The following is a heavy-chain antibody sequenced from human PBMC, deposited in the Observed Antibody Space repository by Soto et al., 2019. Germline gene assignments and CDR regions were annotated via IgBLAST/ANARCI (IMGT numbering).Heavy chain of an antibody. J-gene: IGHJ6*02. CDR1: GFIFSNYS. CDR3: AKGVAVAGYDYGLDV. D-gene: IGHD6-19*01. V-gene: IGHV3-11*01. Sequence: VQLVESGGCLVKSGGSLRLTCAASGFIFSNYSLTWIRQAPGRGLEWISYISSSGSTTDYADSVKGRFTISRDNSKNSLYLQMDFLRADDTAVYYCAKGVAVAGYDYGLDVWGQGTTVSVSS. CDR2: ISSSGSTT.